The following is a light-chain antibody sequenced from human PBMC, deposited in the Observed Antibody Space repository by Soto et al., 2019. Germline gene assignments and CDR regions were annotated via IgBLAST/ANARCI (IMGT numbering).Light chain of an antibody. J-gene: IGKJ1*01. Sequence: DIVMTQSPLSLPVTPGEPASISCRSSQSLLYRNGYNYLHWYLQKPGQSPQLLVYLGSTRASGVPDRFSGSGSGTDFTLKISRVEAEDVGVYYCMQGVQTPPTFGQGTKVEIK. CDR3: MQGVQTPPT. V-gene: IGKV2-28*01. CDR2: LGS. CDR1: QSLLYRNGYNY.